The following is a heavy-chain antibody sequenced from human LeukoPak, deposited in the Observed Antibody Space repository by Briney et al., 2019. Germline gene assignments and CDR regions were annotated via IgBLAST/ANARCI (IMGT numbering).Heavy chain of an antibody. J-gene: IGHJ4*02. D-gene: IGHD6-6*01. CDR2: IRYDGSNK. CDR3: AKVYTPIEYSSSHFDY. V-gene: IGHV3-30*02. Sequence: GGSLRLSCAASGFTFSSYGMHWVRQAPGKGLEWVAFIRYDGSNKYYADSVKGRFTISRDNSKNTLYLQMNSLRAEDTAVYYCAKVYTPIEYSSSHFDYWGQGTLVTVSS. CDR1: GFTFSSYG.